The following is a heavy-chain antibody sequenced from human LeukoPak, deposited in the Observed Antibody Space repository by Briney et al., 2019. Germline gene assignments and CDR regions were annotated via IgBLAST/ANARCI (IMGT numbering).Heavy chain of an antibody. Sequence: PGGSLRLSCAASGFTFDDYGMSWVRRAPGKGLEWVSGINWNGGSTGYADSVKGRFTISRDNAKNSLYLQMNSLRAEDTAIYYCTRVGYIDEGIDYWGQGTLVTVSS. V-gene: IGHV3-20*04. CDR1: GFTFDDYG. CDR2: INWNGGST. D-gene: IGHD5-24*01. CDR3: TRVGYIDEGIDY. J-gene: IGHJ4*02.